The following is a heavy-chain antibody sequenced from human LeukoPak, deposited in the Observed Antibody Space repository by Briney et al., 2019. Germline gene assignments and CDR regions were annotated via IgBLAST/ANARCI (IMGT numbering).Heavy chain of an antibody. Sequence: GGSLRLSCAASGFTFSSYAMSWVRQAPGKGLEWVSAISGSGGSTYYADSVKGRFTISRDNSKNTLYLQMNGLRAEDTAVYYCAKDYYDEGAFDIWGQGTMVTVSS. CDR1: GFTFSSYA. V-gene: IGHV3-23*01. CDR2: ISGSGGST. J-gene: IGHJ3*02. D-gene: IGHD3-22*01. CDR3: AKDYYDEGAFDI.